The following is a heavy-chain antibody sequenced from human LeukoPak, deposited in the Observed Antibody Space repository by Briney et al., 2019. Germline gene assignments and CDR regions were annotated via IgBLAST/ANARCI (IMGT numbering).Heavy chain of an antibody. D-gene: IGHD2-2*02. CDR3: ARAVGYCSSTSCYTSYYYSMDV. V-gene: IGHV1-2*02. Sequence: ASVKVSCKASGYTFTGYDMHWVRQAPGQGLEWMGGINPNSGGTNYAQKFQGRVTMTRDKSISTPYMGASRLRADDTAVYYCARAVGYCSSTSCYTSYYYSMDVWGKGTTVPVSS. CDR1: GYTFTGYD. CDR2: INPNSGGT. J-gene: IGHJ6*03.